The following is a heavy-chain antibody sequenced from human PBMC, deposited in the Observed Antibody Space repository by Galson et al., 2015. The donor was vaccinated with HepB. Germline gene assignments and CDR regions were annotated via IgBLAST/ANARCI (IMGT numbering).Heavy chain of an antibody. J-gene: IGHJ3*02. V-gene: IGHV3-15*01. CDR1: GFTVSSAR. CDR2: SKSKTDGGTT. CDR3: TTDWVLTDAFDI. D-gene: IGHD1-1*01. Sequence: SLRLSGAASGFTVSSARMSWVRQAPGKGLEWVGRSKSKTDGGTTDYAAPVKGRFTISRDDSKNTLYLQMNSLKTEDTAVYYCTTDWVLTDAFDIWGQGTMVTVSS.